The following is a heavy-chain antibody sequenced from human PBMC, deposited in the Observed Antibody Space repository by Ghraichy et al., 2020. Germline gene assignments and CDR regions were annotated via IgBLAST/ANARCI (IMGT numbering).Heavy chain of an antibody. Sequence: ASVKVSCKASGYTFTGYYMHWVRQAPGQGLEWMGWINPNSGGTNYAQKFQGRVTMTRDTSISTAYMELSRLRSDDTAVYYCARSRGVYQLLIRAFDIWGQGTMVTVSS. CDR1: GYTFTGYY. D-gene: IGHD2-2*01. CDR3: ARSRGVYQLLIRAFDI. CDR2: INPNSGGT. J-gene: IGHJ3*02. V-gene: IGHV1-2*02.